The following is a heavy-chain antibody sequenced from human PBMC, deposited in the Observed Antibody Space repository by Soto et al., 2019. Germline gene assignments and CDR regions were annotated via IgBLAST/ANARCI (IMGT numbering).Heavy chain of an antibody. J-gene: IGHJ6*02. CDR1: GYTFTSYG. Sequence: ASVKVSCKASGYTFTSYGISWVRQAPGQGHEWMGWISAYNGNTNYAQKLQGRVTMTTDTSTSTAYMELRRLRSDDTAVYYCARDLYSSSWSTVYYYYGMDVWGQGTTVTVSS. CDR3: ARDLYSSSWSTVYYYYGMDV. CDR2: ISAYNGNT. V-gene: IGHV1-18*04. D-gene: IGHD6-13*01.